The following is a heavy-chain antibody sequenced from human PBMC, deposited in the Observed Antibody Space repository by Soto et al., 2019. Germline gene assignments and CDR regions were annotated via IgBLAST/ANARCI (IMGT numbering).Heavy chain of an antibody. CDR3: ARHFYDFWSGYRTPNWFDP. V-gene: IGHV4-39*01. CDR1: GGSISSSSYY. CDR2: IYYSGST. Sequence: SETLSLTCTVSGGSISSSSYYWGWIRQTPGKGLEWIGSIYYSGSTYYNPSLKSRVTISVDTSKNQFSLKLSSVTAADTAVYYCARHFYDFWSGYRTPNWFDPWGQGTLVTVSS. D-gene: IGHD3-3*01. J-gene: IGHJ5*02.